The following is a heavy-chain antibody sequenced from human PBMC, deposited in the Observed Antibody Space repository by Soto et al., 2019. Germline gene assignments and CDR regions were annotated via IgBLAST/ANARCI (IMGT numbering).Heavy chain of an antibody. CDR1: GYSFAGYW. J-gene: IGHJ4*02. CDR2: IDPSDSQT. CDR3: ARQIYDSDTGPNFQYYFDS. Sequence: RESLKISCKGSGYSFAGYWITWVRQKPGKGLEWMGRIDPSDSQTYYSPSFRGHVTISVTKSITTVFLQWSSLRASDTAMYYCARQIYDSDTGPNFQYYFDSWGQGTPVTVSS. D-gene: IGHD3-22*01. V-gene: IGHV5-10-1*01.